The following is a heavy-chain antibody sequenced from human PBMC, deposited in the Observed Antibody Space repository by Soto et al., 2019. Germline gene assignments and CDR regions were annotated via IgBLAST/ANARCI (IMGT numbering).Heavy chain of an antibody. CDR1: GFTFSSYS. D-gene: IGHD5-12*01. Sequence: RGSLRLSCAASGFTFSSYSMNWVRQAPGKGLEWVSSISSSSSYIYYADSVKGRFTISRDNAKNSLYLQMNSLRAEDTAVYYCARDEDIVATNDAFDIWGQGTMVTVSS. J-gene: IGHJ3*02. CDR2: ISSSSSYI. V-gene: IGHV3-21*01. CDR3: ARDEDIVATNDAFDI.